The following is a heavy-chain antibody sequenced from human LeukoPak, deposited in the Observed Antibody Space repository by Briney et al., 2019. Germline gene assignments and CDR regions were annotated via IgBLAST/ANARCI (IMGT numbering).Heavy chain of an antibody. Sequence: SQTLSLTCTVSGGSISSGDYYWSWIRQPPGKGLEWIGYIYYSGSTYYNPSLKSRVTISVDTSKNQFSLKLSSVTAADTAVYYCARGHCSSTSCYAFDIWGQGTMVTVSS. CDR3: ARGHCSSTSCYAFDI. CDR2: IYYSGST. V-gene: IGHV4-30-4*01. D-gene: IGHD2-2*01. CDR1: GGSISSGDYY. J-gene: IGHJ3*02.